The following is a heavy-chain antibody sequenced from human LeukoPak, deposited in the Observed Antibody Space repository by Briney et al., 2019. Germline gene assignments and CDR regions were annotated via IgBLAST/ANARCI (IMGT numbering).Heavy chain of an antibody. D-gene: IGHD4-17*01. V-gene: IGHV3-30*02. CDR2: IRYDGSNK. CDR3: AKGLGTTVTKGDAFDI. Sequence: TGGSLRLSCAASGFTFSSYGMHWVRQAPGKGLEWVAFIRYDGSNKYYADSVKGRFTISRDNSKNTLYLQMNSLRAEDTAVYYCAKGLGTTVTKGDAFDIWGQGTMVTVSS. J-gene: IGHJ3*02. CDR1: GFTFSSYG.